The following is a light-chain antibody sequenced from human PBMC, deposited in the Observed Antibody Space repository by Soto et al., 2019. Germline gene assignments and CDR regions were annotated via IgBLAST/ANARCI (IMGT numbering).Light chain of an antibody. Sequence: DIQMTQSPSSVSAFVGDRVTLTCRASQGIRSWLAWYQQKPGKAPKLLIYDASTLQSGVPSRFSGGGSGTHFTLTINSLQPEDFATYYCQQANSFPLTVGGGTKVDIK. CDR3: QQANSFPLT. V-gene: IGKV1-12*01. CDR2: DAS. J-gene: IGKJ4*01. CDR1: QGIRSW.